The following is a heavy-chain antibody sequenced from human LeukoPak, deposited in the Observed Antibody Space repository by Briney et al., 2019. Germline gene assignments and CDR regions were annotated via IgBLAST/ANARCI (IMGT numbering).Heavy chain of an antibody. CDR1: GYTFTGYY. D-gene: IGHD4-17*01. CDR2: INPNSGGT. Sequence: ASVKVSCKASGYTFTGYYMHWVRQAPGQGLEWMGWINPNSGGTNYAQKFQGRVTMTRDTSISTAYMELSRLRSDDTAVYYCAREGIGMTTVTIFDYWGQGILVTVSS. CDR3: AREGIGMTTVTIFDY. V-gene: IGHV1-2*02. J-gene: IGHJ4*02.